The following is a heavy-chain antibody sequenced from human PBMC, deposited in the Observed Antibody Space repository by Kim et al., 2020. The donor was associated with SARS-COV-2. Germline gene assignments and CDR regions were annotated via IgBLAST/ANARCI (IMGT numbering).Heavy chain of an antibody. CDR2: ISWDGGST. V-gene: IGHV3-43*01. CDR1: GFTFDDYT. CDR3: AKDNGRDTVFSMVIWGFDY. D-gene: IGHD3-10*01. Sequence: GGSLRLSCAASGFTFDDYTMHWVRQAPGKGLEWVSLISWDGGSTYYADSVKGRFTISRDNSKNSLYLQMNSLRTEDTALYYCAKDNGRDTVFSMVIWGFDYWGQGTLVTVSS. J-gene: IGHJ4*02.